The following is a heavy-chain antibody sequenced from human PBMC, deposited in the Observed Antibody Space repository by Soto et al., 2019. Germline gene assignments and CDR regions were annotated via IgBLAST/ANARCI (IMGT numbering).Heavy chain of an antibody. Sequence: QVQLVESGGGVVQPGRSLRLSCAASGFNFSSYVMHWVRQAPGKGMEWVAVLWYDGGNKYYADSVKGRFTISRDNSKNTQYLQMNSLRAEDTAVYYCARDGQWLPRDGLRSSYYSDYWGQGTLVTVSS. D-gene: IGHD6-19*01. J-gene: IGHJ4*02. V-gene: IGHV3-33*01. CDR3: ARDGQWLPRDGLRSSYYSDY. CDR2: LWYDGGNK. CDR1: GFNFSSYV.